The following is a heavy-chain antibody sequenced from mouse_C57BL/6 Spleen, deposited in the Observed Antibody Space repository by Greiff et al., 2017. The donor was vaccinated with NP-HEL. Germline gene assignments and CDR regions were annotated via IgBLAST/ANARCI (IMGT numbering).Heavy chain of an antibody. CDR3: ARGDYDEEAWFAY. D-gene: IGHD2-4*01. CDR2: ISDGGSYT. J-gene: IGHJ3*01. CDR1: GFTFMRSH. V-gene: IGHV5-4*03. Sequence: EVKVEESGGGLVTPGGSLKLSCAASGFTFMRSHMSLSPPTPSNTLYFVSTISDGGSYTYYPDNVKGRFTISRDNAKNNLYLQMSHLKSEDTAMYYCARGDYDEEAWFAYWGQGTLVTVSA.